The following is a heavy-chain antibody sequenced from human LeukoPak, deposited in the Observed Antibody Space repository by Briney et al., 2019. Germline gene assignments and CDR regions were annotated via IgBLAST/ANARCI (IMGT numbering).Heavy chain of an antibody. D-gene: IGHD6-19*01. CDR1: GFTFSSYA. CDR3: AKLGADSSAWYGFDY. V-gene: IGHV4-59*08. Sequence: GSLRLSCAASGFTFSSYAMSWIRQPPGKGLEWIGYIYYTGSTDYNPTLKSRVTTSVDTSKNQFSLRLSSVTAADTAVYYCAKLGADSSAWYGFDYWGQGTLVTVSS. J-gene: IGHJ4*02. CDR2: IYYTGST.